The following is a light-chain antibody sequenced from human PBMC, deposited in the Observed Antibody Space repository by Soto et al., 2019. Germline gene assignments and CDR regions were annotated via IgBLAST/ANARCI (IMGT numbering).Light chain of an antibody. CDR1: SGHSNYA. Sequence: QLVLTQSPSASASLGASVKLTCTLSSGHSNYAIAWHQQQSEKGPRYLMKLNSDGSHSKGDGIPDRFSGSSSGAERYLTISSLQSEDEGDYYRQTWGSGIVVFGGGTKLTVL. V-gene: IGLV4-69*01. CDR2: LNSDGSH. J-gene: IGLJ2*01. CDR3: QTWGSGIVV.